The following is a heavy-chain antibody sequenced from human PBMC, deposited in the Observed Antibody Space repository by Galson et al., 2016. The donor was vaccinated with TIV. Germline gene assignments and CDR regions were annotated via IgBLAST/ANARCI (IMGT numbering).Heavy chain of an antibody. J-gene: IGHJ4*02. CDR2: IDPSGGGT. D-gene: IGHD7-27*01. V-gene: IGHV1-46*03. CDR1: GYTFTTYY. Sequence: SVKASCKASGYTFTTYYIHWVRQAPGQGLEWMGVIDPSGGGTTYAQKFRARVTMTRDTSTSTVYMEVSGLKSDDTAVYYCIRDLGRLRDFWGQGTLVTVSS. CDR3: IRDLGRLRDF.